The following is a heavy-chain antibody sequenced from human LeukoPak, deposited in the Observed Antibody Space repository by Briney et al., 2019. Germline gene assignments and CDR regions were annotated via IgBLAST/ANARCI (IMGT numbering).Heavy chain of an antibody. J-gene: IGHJ4*02. Sequence: GGSLRLSCEASGFTFSSYSMNWVRQAPAKGLEWISYISTSTTTIYHANSVKGRFTIPRDNAKKSLYLQMNSLRVEDTGVYYCTSWGEGALDNWGQGTLVTVSS. CDR2: ISTSTTTI. V-gene: IGHV3-48*01. D-gene: IGHD1-26*01. CDR3: TSWGEGALDN. CDR1: GFTFSSYS.